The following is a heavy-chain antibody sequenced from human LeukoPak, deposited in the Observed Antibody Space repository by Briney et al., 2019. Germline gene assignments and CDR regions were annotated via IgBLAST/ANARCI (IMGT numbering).Heavy chain of an antibody. CDR1: GFTFDDYG. J-gene: IGHJ5*02. CDR3: ARDRSTIASRGGFNWFDP. Sequence: GGSLRLSCAASGFTFDDYGMSWVRQAPGKGLEWVSGINWNGGSTGYADSVKGRFTISRDNAKNSLYLQMSSLRAEDTALYYCARDRSTIASRGGFNWFDPWGQGTLVTVSS. V-gene: IGHV3-20*04. CDR2: INWNGGST. D-gene: IGHD6-6*01.